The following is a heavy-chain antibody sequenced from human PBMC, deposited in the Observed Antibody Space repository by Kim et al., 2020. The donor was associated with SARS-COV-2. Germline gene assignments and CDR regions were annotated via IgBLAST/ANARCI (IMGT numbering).Heavy chain of an antibody. D-gene: IGHD3-22*01. J-gene: IGHJ5*02. V-gene: IGHV4-31*03. CDR1: GGSLSGSGYY. Sequence: SETLSLTCTVSGGSLSGSGYYWSWFRQLPGKGLEWIGYIYYRGSTYYSPSLKSRLTISVDTSKNQFFLNLISVTAADTAVYYCARDYDSSGYYDTWGQGT. CDR3: ARDYDSSGYYDT. CDR2: IYYRGST.